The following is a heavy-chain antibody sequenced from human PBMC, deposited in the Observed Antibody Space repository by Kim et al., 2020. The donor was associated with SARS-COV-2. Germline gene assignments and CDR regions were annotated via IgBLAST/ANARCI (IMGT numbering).Heavy chain of an antibody. CDR3: ALFNVVVGATLDY. CDR1: GYTFTGYY. CDR2: INPNSGGT. J-gene: IGHJ4*02. V-gene: IGHV1-2*06. D-gene: IGHD2-15*01. Sequence: ASVKVSCKASGYTFTGYYMHWVRQAPGQGLQWMGRINPNSGGTNYAQKFQGRVTMTRDTSISTAYMELSRLRSDDTAVYYCALFNVVVGATLDYWGQGTLVTVSS.